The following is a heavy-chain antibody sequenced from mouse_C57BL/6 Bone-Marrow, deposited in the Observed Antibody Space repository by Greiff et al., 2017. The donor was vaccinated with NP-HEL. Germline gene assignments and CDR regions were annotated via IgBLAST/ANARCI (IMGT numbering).Heavy chain of an antibody. CDR2: IDPENGDT. CDR3: TPPYYGYDVWCAY. J-gene: IGHJ3*01. Sequence: VQLQQSGAELVRPGASVKLSCTASGFNIKDDYMHWVKQRPEQGLEWIGRIDPENGDTEYASKFQGKATITADTSSNTAYLQLSSLTSEDTAVYYCTPPYYGYDVWCAYWGQGTLVTVSA. CDR1: GFNIKDDY. D-gene: IGHD2-9*01. V-gene: IGHV14-4*01.